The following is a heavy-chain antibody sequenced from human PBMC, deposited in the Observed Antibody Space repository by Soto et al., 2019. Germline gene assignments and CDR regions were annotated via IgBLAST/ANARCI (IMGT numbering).Heavy chain of an antibody. D-gene: IGHD6-13*01. CDR2: IIPIFGTA. CDR3: ATTTGYSSSWYLQAPFDY. Sequence: SVKVSCKASGGTFSSYAISWVRQAPGQGLEWMGGIIPIFGTANYAQKFQGRVTITADESTSTAYMELSSLRSEDTAVYYCATTTGYSSSWYLQAPFDYWGQGTLVTVSS. V-gene: IGHV1-69*13. CDR1: GGTFSSYA. J-gene: IGHJ4*02.